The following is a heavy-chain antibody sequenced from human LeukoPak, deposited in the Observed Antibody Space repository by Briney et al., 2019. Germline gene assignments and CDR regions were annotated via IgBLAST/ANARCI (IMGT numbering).Heavy chain of an antibody. CDR1: GGTFSSCA. Sequence: ASVKVSCKASGGTFSSCAISWVRQAPGQGLEWMGGIIPIFGTANYAQKFQGRVTITADESTSTAYMELSSLRSEDTAVYYCARGSGYSSSSNYYYGMDVWGQGTTVTVSS. CDR3: ARGSGYSSSSNYYYGMDV. D-gene: IGHD6-6*01. V-gene: IGHV1-69*13. CDR2: IIPIFGTA. J-gene: IGHJ6*02.